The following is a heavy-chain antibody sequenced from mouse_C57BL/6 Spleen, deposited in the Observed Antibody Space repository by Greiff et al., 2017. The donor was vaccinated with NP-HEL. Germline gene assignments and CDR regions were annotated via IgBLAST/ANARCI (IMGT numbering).Heavy chain of an antibody. Sequence: EVMLVESGGGLVKPGGSLKLSCAASGFTFSDYGMHWVRQAPEKGLEWVAYISSGSSTIYYADTVKGRFTISRDNAKNTLFLQMTSLRSEDTAMYYCARSPVVEAMDYWGQGTSVTVSS. CDR3: ARSPVVEAMDY. J-gene: IGHJ4*01. D-gene: IGHD1-1*01. V-gene: IGHV5-17*01. CDR1: GFTFSDYG. CDR2: ISSGSSTI.